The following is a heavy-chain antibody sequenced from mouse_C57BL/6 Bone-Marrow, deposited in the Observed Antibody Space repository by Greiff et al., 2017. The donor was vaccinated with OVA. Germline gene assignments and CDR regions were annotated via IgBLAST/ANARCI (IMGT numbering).Heavy chain of an antibody. CDR3: ARAELGYAMDY. V-gene: IGHV1-26*01. J-gene: IGHJ4*01. Sequence: VQLKQSGPELVKPGASVKISCKASGYTFTDYYMNWVKQSHGKSLEWIGDINPNNGGTSYNQKFKGKATLTVDKSSSTAYMELRSLTSEDSAVYYCARAELGYAMDYWGQGTSVTVSS. D-gene: IGHD4-1*01. CDR1: GYTFTDYY. CDR2: INPNNGGT.